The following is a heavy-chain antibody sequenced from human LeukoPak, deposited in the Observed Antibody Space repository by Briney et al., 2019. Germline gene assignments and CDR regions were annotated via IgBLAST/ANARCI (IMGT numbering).Heavy chain of an antibody. D-gene: IGHD1-14*01. J-gene: IGHJ3*02. CDR1: GGSISSYY. CDR2: IYYSGST. V-gene: IGHV4-59*12. CDR3: ARGSGHEAFDI. Sequence: PSETLSLTCTVSGGSISSYYWSWIRQPPGKGLEWIGYIYYSGSTNYNPSLKSRVTMSVDTSKDQFSLKLSFVTAADTAVYYCARGSGHEAFDIWGQGTMVTVSS.